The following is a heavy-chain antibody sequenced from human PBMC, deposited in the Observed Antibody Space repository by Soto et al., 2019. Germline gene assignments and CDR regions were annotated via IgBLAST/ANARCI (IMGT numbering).Heavy chain of an antibody. D-gene: IGHD2-8*01. J-gene: IGHJ4*02. CDR3: EGGRGCRTGGHTFDY. CDR1: GFTFSSYW. Sequence: EVQLVESGGGLVQPGGSLRLSCAASGFTFSSYWMSWVRQAPGKGLEWVANIKQDGSEKYYVDSVKGRFTISRDNAKNKLYLQMNSRRPEDTVVYYCEGGRGCRTGGHTFDYWGQGTRVTVSS. CDR2: IKQDGSEK. V-gene: IGHV3-7*01.